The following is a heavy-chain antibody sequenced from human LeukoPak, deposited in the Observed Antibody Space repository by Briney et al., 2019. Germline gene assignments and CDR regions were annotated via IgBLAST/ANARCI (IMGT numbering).Heavy chain of an antibody. J-gene: IGHJ5*02. CDR1: GGSISSYY. V-gene: IGHV4-59*01. D-gene: IGHD3-10*01. CDR2: IYYSGST. CDR3: ARSDRGIWFDP. Sequence: PSETLSLTCTVSGGSISSYYWSWIRQPPGKGLEWIGYIYYSGSTNYNPSLKSRVTISVDTSKNQFSLKLSSVTAADTAVYYCARSDRGIWFDPWGQGTLVTVSS.